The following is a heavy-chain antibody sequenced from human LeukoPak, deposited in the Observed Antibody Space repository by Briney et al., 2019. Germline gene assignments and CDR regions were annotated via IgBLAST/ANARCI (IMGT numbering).Heavy chain of an antibody. CDR2: MYPGDSDT. Sequence: GESLKVSCKGSGYSFTSYWIGWVRQMPGKGLEWMGIMYPGDSDTRYSPSFQGQVTISADKSISTAYLQWSSLKASDTAMYYCAKTPYSSSWYDFDYWGQGTLVTVSS. J-gene: IGHJ4*02. D-gene: IGHD6-13*01. CDR3: AKTPYSSSWYDFDY. CDR1: GYSFTSYW. V-gene: IGHV5-51*01.